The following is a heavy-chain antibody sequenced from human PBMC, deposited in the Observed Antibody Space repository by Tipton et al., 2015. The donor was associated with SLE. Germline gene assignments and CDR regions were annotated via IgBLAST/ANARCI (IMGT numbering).Heavy chain of an antibody. D-gene: IGHD2-15*01. CDR3: AGAWQGYCSGGTCYVLDY. CDR1: GGSISSHY. J-gene: IGHJ4*02. CDR2: IYTSGGT. V-gene: IGHV4-4*07. Sequence: TLSLTCTVSGGSISSHYWSWIRQPAGKGLEWIGGIYTSGGTNYTPSPKSRVTISVDTSKHPFSLKLRSVTAADTAVYYCAGAWQGYCSGGTCYVLDYWGQGTLVTVSS.